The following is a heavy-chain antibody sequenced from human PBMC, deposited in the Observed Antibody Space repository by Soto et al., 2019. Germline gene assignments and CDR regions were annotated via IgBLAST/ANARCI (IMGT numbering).Heavy chain of an antibody. Sequence: PGGSLRLSCAASGFTFSGSAMHWVRQASGKGLEWVGRIRSKANSYATAYAASVKGRFTISRDDSKNTAYLQMNSLKTEDTAVYYCTRERAVRGVIIDDAFDIWGQGTMVTVSS. CDR1: GFTFSGSA. CDR2: IRSKANSYAT. D-gene: IGHD3-10*01. J-gene: IGHJ3*02. V-gene: IGHV3-73*01. CDR3: TRERAVRGVIIDDAFDI.